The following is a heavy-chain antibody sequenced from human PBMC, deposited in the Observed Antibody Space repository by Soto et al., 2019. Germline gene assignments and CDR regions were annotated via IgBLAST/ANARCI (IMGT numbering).Heavy chain of an antibody. D-gene: IGHD3-16*01. V-gene: IGHV1-3*01. CDR3: ARTINFGLPGNGMDV. J-gene: IGHJ6*02. Sequence: ASVKVSCKASGYTFTSYAMHWVRQAPGQRLEWMGWINAGNGNTKYSQKFQGRVTITRDTSASTAYMELSSLRSEDTAVYYCARTINFGLPGNGMDVWGQGTTVTVSS. CDR2: INAGNGNT. CDR1: GYTFTSYA.